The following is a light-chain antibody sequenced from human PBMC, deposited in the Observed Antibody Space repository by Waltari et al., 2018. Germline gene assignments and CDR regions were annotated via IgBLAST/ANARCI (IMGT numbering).Light chain of an antibody. CDR1: QSVGSNY. CDR2: GAS. CDR3: QQCGSSSS. Sequence: EIVLTQSPGTLSLSPGEGATLSCRASQSVGSNYSVWYQQKPVQAPRLLLYGASNSAPGIPDRLSGSGSGNDFTLTISRLEPEYFAVYYCQQCGSSSSFGQGIRLEIK. V-gene: IGKV3-20*01. J-gene: IGKJ5*01.